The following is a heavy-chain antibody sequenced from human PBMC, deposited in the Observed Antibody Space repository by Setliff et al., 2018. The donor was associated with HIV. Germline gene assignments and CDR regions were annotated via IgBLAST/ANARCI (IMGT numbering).Heavy chain of an antibody. V-gene: IGHV3-23*01. Sequence: PGGSLRLSCAASGFTFSNYAMTWVRQAPGKGLDWVSTISSGGDTYYGDSVKGRFTISRDNSRDTLYLQVNKLRAEDTAVYYCALSGANLFDPWGRGTLVTVSS. CDR3: ALSGANLFDP. CDR1: GFTFSNYA. CDR2: ISSGGDT. D-gene: IGHD5-12*01. J-gene: IGHJ5*02.